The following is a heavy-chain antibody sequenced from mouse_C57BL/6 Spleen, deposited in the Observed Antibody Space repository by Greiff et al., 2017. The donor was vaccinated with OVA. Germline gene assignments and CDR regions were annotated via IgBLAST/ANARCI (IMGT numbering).Heavy chain of an antibody. CDR3: ATPYDYDDGGDYYAMDY. CDR1: GYTFTSYW. J-gene: IGHJ4*01. D-gene: IGHD2-4*01. Sequence: QVQLQQPGAELVKPGASVKLSCKASGYTFTSYWMHWVKQRPGQGLEWIGMIHPNSGSTNYNEKFKSKATLTVDKSSSTAYMQLSSLTAEDSAVYYCATPYDYDDGGDYYAMDYWGQGTSVTVSS. CDR2: IHPNSGST. V-gene: IGHV1-64*01.